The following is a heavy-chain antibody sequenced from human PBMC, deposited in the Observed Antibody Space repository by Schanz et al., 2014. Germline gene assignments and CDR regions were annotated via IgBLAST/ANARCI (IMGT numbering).Heavy chain of an antibody. CDR2: ISYDGSHK. D-gene: IGHD6-13*01. Sequence: QVQLVESGGGLVKPGGSLRLSCAASGFIFSNSAIHWVRQAPGKGLEWVAVISYDGSHKDYADSVKDRFTISRDNSKNTLYLQMNSLRAEDTAVYYCARDRQQLVGRIGYYYGMDVWGQGTTVTVSS. CDR1: GFIFSNSA. CDR3: ARDRQQLVGRIGYYYGMDV. J-gene: IGHJ6*02. V-gene: IGHV3-30*04.